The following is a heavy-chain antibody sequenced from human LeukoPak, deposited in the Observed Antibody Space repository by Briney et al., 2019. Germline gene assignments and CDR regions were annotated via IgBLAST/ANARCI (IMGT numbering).Heavy chain of an antibody. Sequence: GGSLRLSCAASGFTFSGYWMHWVRQALGKGLVWVSRINSDGSSTRYADSVKGRFTISRDNAKNTLYLQMNSLRAEDTAVYYCARDKGNDDWFDPWGQGTLVTVSS. CDR1: GFTFSGYW. D-gene: IGHD1-1*01. V-gene: IGHV3-74*01. CDR3: ARDKGNDDWFDP. J-gene: IGHJ5*02. CDR2: INSDGSST.